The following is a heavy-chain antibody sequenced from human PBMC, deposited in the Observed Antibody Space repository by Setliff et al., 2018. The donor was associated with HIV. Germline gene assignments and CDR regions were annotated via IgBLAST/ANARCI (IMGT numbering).Heavy chain of an antibody. J-gene: IGHJ3*02. Sequence: ASVKVSCKASGYTFISYDINWVRQATGQGLEWMGWMNPNIGKTAYAQKFQGRVTMTRNTSISTAYMELSSLRSDDTAVYYCARGLPDCSGGNCYHLFDTFDIWGQGTVVTVSS. V-gene: IGHV1-8*02. D-gene: IGHD2-15*01. CDR1: GYTFISYD. CDR3: ARGLPDCSGGNCYHLFDTFDI. CDR2: MNPNIGKT.